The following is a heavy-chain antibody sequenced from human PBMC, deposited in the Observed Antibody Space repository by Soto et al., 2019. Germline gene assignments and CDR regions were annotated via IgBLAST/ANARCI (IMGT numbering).Heavy chain of an antibody. V-gene: IGHV3-11*06. CDR2: VSFSDDT. Sequence: QVQLSESGGGLVNPGGSLRLSCAASGFTFSDYHMSWIRQAPGKGLEWVSSVSFSDDTNYADSVRGRFTISRDNDKNSVYLQMNSLRDEDTAMYYCARDTGGYGRTYYGLTYYYYAMDVWGQGTTVTVSS. D-gene: IGHD5-12*01. J-gene: IGHJ6*02. CDR3: ARDTGGYGRTYYGLTYYYYAMDV. CDR1: GFTFSDYH.